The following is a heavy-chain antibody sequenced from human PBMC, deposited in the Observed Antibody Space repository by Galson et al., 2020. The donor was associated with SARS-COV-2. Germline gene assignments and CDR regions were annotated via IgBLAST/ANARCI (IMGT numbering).Heavy chain of an antibody. CDR2: IWYDGSNK. D-gene: IGHD4-17*01. CDR1: GFTFSSYG. CDR3: ARDLPVVVSGDYADFDY. J-gene: IGHJ4*02. Sequence: GESLKISCAASGFTFSSYGMHWVRQAPGKGLEWVAGIWYDGSNKYYADSVKGRFTISRDNSKNTLYLQMNSLRAEDTAVYYCARDLPVVVSGDYADFDYGGQGTLVTVSS. V-gene: IGHV3-33*01.